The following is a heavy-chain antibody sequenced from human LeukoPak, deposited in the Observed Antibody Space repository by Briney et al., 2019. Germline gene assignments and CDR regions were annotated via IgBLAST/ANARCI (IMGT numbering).Heavy chain of an antibody. CDR3: ARSGTAGTFDY. V-gene: IGHV3-66*01. Sequence: GGSLRLSCAVFGFTVSNNYMNWVRQAPGKGLEWVSVIYSGGNIYYADSVKGRFTISRDNSKNTLYLQMNTLRGEDTAVYYCARSGTAGTFDYWGQGTLVTVSS. CDR2: IYSGGNI. CDR1: GFTVSNNY. J-gene: IGHJ4*02. D-gene: IGHD6-13*01.